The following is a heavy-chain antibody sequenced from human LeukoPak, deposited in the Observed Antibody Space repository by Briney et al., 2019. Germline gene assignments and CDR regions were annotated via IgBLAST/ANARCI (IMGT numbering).Heavy chain of an antibody. D-gene: IGHD6-13*01. Sequence: SETLSLTCTVSGGSISSYYWSWIRQPPGKGLEWIGYIYYSGSTNYNPSLKSRVTISVDTSKNQFSLKLSSVTAADTAVYYCARTISSSWGAEYFQHWGQGTLVTVSS. CDR1: GGSISSYY. J-gene: IGHJ1*01. CDR2: IYYSGST. V-gene: IGHV4-59*01. CDR3: ARTISSSWGAEYFQH.